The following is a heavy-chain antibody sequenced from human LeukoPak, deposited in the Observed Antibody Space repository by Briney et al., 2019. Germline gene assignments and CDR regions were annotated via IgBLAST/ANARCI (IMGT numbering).Heavy chain of an antibody. J-gene: IGHJ4*02. Sequence: GGSLRLSCAASGFTFSSYGMSWVRQAPGKGLEWVSGISGSGGSTYYADSVKGRFTISRDNSKNTLYLRMNSLRAEDTAVYYCARGPIPDYWGQGTLVTVSS. V-gene: IGHV3-23*01. CDR1: GFTFSSYG. CDR3: ARGPIPDY. D-gene: IGHD2-2*02. CDR2: ISGSGGST.